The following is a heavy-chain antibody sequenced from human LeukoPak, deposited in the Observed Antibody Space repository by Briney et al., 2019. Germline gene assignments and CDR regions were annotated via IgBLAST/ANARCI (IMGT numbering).Heavy chain of an antibody. CDR2: IYHDGST. D-gene: IGHD3-22*01. V-gene: IGHV4-38-2*02. Sequence: SETLSLTCTVSTHSVSTDYYWGWIRQPPGKGLEWVGNIYHDGSTYYTPSLKSRVTISVDTSKNQFSLKLTSVTAADTAVYYCARQGDYDSSGYYWRDYWGQGTLVTVSS. J-gene: IGHJ4*02. CDR3: ARQGDYDSSGYYWRDY. CDR1: THSVSTDYY.